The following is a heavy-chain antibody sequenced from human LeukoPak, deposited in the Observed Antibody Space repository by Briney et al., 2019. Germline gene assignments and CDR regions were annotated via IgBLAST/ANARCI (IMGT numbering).Heavy chain of an antibody. V-gene: IGHV4-38-2*01. Sequence: AETLSVTCAVSGYSISSSNYCGWIRQPPRKGLEWIGNNHHIGNTYYNPSLKNRVTISLDTSKNQFSLKLSSVTAADTAVYYCARVLIVVVTEEYDAFDIWGQGTMVTVSS. J-gene: IGHJ3*02. CDR3: ARVLIVVVTEEYDAFDI. CDR1: GYSISSSNY. D-gene: IGHD2-21*02. CDR2: NHHIGNT.